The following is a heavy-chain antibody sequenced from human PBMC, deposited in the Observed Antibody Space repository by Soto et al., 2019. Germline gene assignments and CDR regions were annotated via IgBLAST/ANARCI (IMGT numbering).Heavy chain of an antibody. D-gene: IGHD3-10*01. CDR3: ARAYWSGSYYNPNNWFDP. CDR1: GGTFSSYA. CDR2: IIPIFGTA. V-gene: IGHV1-69*13. Sequence: SVKVSCKASGGTFSSYAISWVRQAPGQGLEWMGGIIPIFGTANYAQKFQGRVTITADESTSTAYMELSSLRSEDTAVYYCARAYWSGSYYNPNNWFDPWGQGTLVTVSS. J-gene: IGHJ5*02.